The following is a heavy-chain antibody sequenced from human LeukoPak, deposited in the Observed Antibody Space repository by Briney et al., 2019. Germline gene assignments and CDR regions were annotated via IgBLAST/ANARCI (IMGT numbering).Heavy chain of an antibody. CDR2: INPNSGGT. CDR3: ARETGTGPYYYYYMDV. CDR1: GYTFTGYH. V-gene: IGHV1-2*06. Sequence: ASVKVSCKASGYTFTGYHLHWVRQAPGHGLEWMGRINPNSGGTNPAQKFQDRVTMTRDTSISTAYMELSSLRSDDTAVYYCARETGTGPYYYYYMDVWAKGPRSPSP. D-gene: IGHD1-7*01. J-gene: IGHJ6*03.